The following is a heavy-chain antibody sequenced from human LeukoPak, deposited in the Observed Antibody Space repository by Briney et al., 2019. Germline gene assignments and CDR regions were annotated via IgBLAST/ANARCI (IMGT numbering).Heavy chain of an antibody. CDR1: GGIFRSYG. V-gene: IGHV1-69*13. CDR2: FIPILGTP. CDR3: ARGLYCRSSTSCSDYGMDV. Sequence: VASVKVSCKTSGGIFRSYGLNWVRQAPGQGLEWMGGFIPILGTPKYAQNLQGRATITADESTSTGYMELSSLRYEDTAVYYCARGLYCRSSTSCSDYGMDVWGQGTTVTVSS. D-gene: IGHD2-15*01. J-gene: IGHJ6*02.